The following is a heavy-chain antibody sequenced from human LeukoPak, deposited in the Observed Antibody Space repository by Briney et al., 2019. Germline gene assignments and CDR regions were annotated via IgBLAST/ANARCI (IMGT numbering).Heavy chain of an antibody. V-gene: IGHV3-30*04. CDR2: ISYDGSNK. J-gene: IGHJ4*02. CDR3: ARARSLDYYGGVWQY. CDR1: GFTFSSYA. D-gene: IGHD3-10*01. Sequence: GGSLRLSCAASGFTFSSYAMHGVRQAPGKGLEWVAVISYDGSNKYYADSVRGRFTISRDNSKNTLYLQMNSLRAEDTAVYYCARARSLDYYGGVWQYWGQGTLVTVSS.